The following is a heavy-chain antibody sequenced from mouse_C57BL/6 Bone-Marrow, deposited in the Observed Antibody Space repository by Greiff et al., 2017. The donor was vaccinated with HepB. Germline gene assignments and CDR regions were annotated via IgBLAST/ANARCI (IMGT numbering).Heavy chain of an antibody. D-gene: IGHD1-1*01. CDR2: IWGGGST. V-gene: IGHV2-9*01. J-gene: IGHJ4*01. CDR3: DKDAYCDSSYCAIEY. Sequence: QVQLKESGPGLVAPSQSLSITCTVSGFSLTSYGVDWVRHLPGKGLEWLGVIWGGGSTNYNSALMSRLSISKDNSKSQVFLKMNSLQTDDTAMYYCDKDAYCDSSYCAIEYWGQGTSVTVSS. CDR1: GFSLTSYG.